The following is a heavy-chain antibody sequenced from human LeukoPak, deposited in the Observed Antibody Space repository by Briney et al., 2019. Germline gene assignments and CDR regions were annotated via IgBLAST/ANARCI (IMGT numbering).Heavy chain of an antibody. D-gene: IGHD3-10*01. J-gene: IGHJ6*02. CDR2: MNPNSGNT. V-gene: IGHV1-8*01. Sequence: GASVKVSCKASGYTFTSYDINWVRQATGQGLEWMGWMNPNSGNTGYAQKFQGRVTMTRNTSISTAYIELSSLRSEDTAVYYCARRNYYGSGSYWYYYYGMDVWGQGTLVTVSS. CDR3: ARRNYYGSGSYWYYYYGMDV. CDR1: GYTFTSYD.